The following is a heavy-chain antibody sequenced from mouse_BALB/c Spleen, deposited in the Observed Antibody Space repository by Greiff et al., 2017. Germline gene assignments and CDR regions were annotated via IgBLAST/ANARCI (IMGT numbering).Heavy chain of an antibody. V-gene: IGHV1-77*01. CDR2: IYPGSGST. Sequence: QVHVKQSGPELVKPGASVKMSCKASGYTFTDYVISWVKQRTGQGLEWIGEIYPGSGSTYYNEKFKGKATLTADKSSNTAYMQLSSLTSEDSAVYFCARGRDSPMDYWGQGTSATVSS. CDR1: GYTFTDYV. J-gene: IGHJ4*01. CDR3: ARGRDSPMDY.